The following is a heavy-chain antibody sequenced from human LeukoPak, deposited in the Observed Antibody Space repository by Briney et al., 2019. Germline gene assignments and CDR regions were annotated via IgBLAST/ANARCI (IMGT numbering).Heavy chain of an antibody. J-gene: IGHJ4*02. CDR1: GFTFSNYA. V-gene: IGHV3-30-3*01. D-gene: IGHD5-12*01. Sequence: GGSLRPSCAASGFTFSNYAMHWVRQAPGKGLEWVAVISYDGSNKYNADSVKGRFTISRDNSKNTLYLQMNSLRAEDTAVYYCARDRGYSGYDGLDYWGQGTLVTVSS. CDR3: ARDRGYSGYDGLDY. CDR2: ISYDGSNK.